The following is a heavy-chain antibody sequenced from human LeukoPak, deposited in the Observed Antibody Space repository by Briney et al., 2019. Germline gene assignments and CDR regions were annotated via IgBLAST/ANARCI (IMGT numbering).Heavy chain of an antibody. J-gene: IGHJ4*02. CDR1: GGSISSGGYY. CDR2: IYYSGST. CDR3: ARVSYGDYANFDY. Sequence: SQTLSLTCTVSGGSISSGGYYWSWLRQHPGAGLEWIGYIYYSGSTYYNPSLKSRVTISVDTSKNQFSLKLSSVTAADTAVYYCARVSYGDYANFDYWGQGTLVTVSS. D-gene: IGHD4-17*01. V-gene: IGHV4-31*03.